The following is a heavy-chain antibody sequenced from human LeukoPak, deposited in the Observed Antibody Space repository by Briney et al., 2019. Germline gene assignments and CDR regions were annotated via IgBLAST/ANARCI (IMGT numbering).Heavy chain of an antibody. J-gene: IGHJ4*02. CDR1: GGTFSSYA. D-gene: IGHD6-13*01. CDR3: TSKGGYSSSWYGDYFDY. CDR2: IIPIFGTA. Sequence: SVKVSCKASGGTFSSYAISWVRQAPGQGLEWMGRIIPIFGTANYAQKFQGRVTITTDESTSTAYMELSSLRSEDTAVYYCTSKGGYSSSWYGDYFDYWGQGTLVTVSS. V-gene: IGHV1-69*05.